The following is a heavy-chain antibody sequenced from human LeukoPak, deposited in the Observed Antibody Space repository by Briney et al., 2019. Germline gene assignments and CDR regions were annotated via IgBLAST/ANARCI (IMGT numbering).Heavy chain of an antibody. D-gene: IGHD2-15*01. J-gene: IGHJ6*03. Sequence: SETLSLTCSVSGGSISSSIYWGWIRQPPGKGLEWIGSISYTGSTYYNPSLKSRVTISVDTSKNQFSLRLNSVTAADTAVYYCARLVVAATYSVLYYYYYYMDVWGKGTTVTISS. CDR1: GGSISSSIY. CDR3: ARLVVAATYSVLYYYYYYMDV. V-gene: IGHV4-39*01. CDR2: ISYTGST.